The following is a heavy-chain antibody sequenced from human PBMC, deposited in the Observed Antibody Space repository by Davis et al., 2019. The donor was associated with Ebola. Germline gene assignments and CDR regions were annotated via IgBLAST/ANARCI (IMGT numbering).Heavy chain of an antibody. V-gene: IGHV1-18*01. J-gene: IGHJ6*02. D-gene: IGHD5-24*01. CDR2: ISAYNGNT. CDR1: GYTFTSYG. Sequence: ASVKVSCKASGYTFTSYGISWVRQAPGQGLEWMGWISAYNGNTNYAQKLQGRVTMTTDTSTSTAYMELRSLRSDDTAVYYCARGGYGYNLLYYYYGMDVWGQGTTVTVSS. CDR3: ARGGYGYNLLYYYYGMDV.